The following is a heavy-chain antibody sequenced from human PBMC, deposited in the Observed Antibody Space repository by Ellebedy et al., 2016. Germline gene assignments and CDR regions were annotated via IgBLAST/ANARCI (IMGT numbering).Heavy chain of an antibody. J-gene: IGHJ5*02. CDR3: ARELGNGWFDP. D-gene: IGHD7-27*01. Sequence: GGSLRLSCAASEFTVSSNFMSWVRQAPGKGLEWVSLIFTDGRTYYAGSVEGRFTISRDISQNTLYLRMNSLRPDDTAMYYCARELGNGWFDPWGQGTLVTVSS. V-gene: IGHV3-66*01. CDR2: IFTDGRT. CDR1: EFTVSSNF.